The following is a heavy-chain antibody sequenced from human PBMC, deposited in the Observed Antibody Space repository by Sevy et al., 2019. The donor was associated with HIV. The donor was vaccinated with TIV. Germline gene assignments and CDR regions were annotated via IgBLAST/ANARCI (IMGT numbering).Heavy chain of an antibody. D-gene: IGHD5-18*01. J-gene: IGHJ4*02. CDR3: ARVHSYGLSFEY. V-gene: IGHV4-30-4*01. CDR2: IYYSGST. Sequence: SETLSLTCTISGGSISSGDYYWSWIRQPPGKGLEWIGYIYYSGSTYYNPSLKSRVTISVDTSKNQFSLKLSSVTAADTAVYYCARVHSYGLSFEYWGQGTLVTVSS. CDR1: GGSISSGDYY.